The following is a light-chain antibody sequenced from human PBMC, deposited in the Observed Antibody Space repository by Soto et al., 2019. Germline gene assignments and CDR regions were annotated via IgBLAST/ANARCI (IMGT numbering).Light chain of an antibody. CDR3: SSYAGSNNHVV. CDR1: SSDVGGYNY. CDR2: EVS. V-gene: IGLV2-8*01. J-gene: IGLJ2*01. Sequence: QSALTQPPSASGSPGQSVTISCTGTSSDVGGYNYVSWYQQHPGKAPKLMIYEVSKRPSGVPDRFSGSKSGNTASLTVSGLQDEDEADYYCSSYAGSNNHVVFGGGTKLTVL.